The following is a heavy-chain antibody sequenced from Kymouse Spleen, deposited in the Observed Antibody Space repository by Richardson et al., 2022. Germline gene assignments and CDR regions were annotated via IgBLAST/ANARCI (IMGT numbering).Heavy chain of an antibody. CDR1: GGSFSGYY. V-gene: IGHV4-34*01. J-gene: IGHJ4*02. CDR2: INHSGST. CDR3: ARGLGGTTLDY. Sequence: QVQLQQWGAGLLKPSETLSLTCAVYGGSFSGYYWSWIRQPPGKGLEWIGEINHSGSTNYNPSLKSRVTISVDTSKNQFSLKLSSVTAADTAVYYCARGLGGTTLDYWGQGTLVTVSS. D-gene: IGHD1-7*01.